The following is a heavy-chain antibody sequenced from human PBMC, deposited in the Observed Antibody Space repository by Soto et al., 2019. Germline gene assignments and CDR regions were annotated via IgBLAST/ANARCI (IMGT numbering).Heavy chain of an antibody. V-gene: IGHV3-21*01. Sequence: PGGSLRLSCAASGFTFSSYSMNWVRQAPGKGLEWVSSISSSSSYIYYADSVKGRFTISRDNAKNSLYLQMNSLRAEDTAVYYCARALSWNRYYYYGMDVWGQGTTVTVSS. CDR2: ISSSSSYI. CDR3: ARALSWNRYYYYGMDV. D-gene: IGHD1-1*01. J-gene: IGHJ6*02. CDR1: GFTFSSYS.